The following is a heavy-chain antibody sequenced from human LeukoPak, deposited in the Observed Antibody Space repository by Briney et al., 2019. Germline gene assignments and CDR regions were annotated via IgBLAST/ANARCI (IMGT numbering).Heavy chain of an antibody. CDR2: TNWGGGRT. CDR1: GFTFDDYA. D-gene: IGHD2-21*01. CDR3: GRDGLRRPPTPYCGGECPLDY. Sequence: PGGSLRLSCAASGFTFDDYAMSWVRQTPGKGLEWVSGTNWGGGRTGYADSVKGRVTISRDKATKSLYLQMNSMRVEDTDMYYCGRDGLRRPPTPYCGGECPLDYWGQGTLVSVSS. V-gene: IGHV3-20*04. J-gene: IGHJ4*02.